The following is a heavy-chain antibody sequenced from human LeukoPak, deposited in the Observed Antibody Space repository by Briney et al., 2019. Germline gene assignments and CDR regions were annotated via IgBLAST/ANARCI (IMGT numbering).Heavy chain of an antibody. D-gene: IGHD2-21*02. V-gene: IGHV3-48*01. Sequence: GGSLRLSCAASGFTFSTYSMNWVRQAPGEGLEWVSYISSSTSTIYYADSVKGRFTTSRDNAKNSLYLQMSSLRAEDTALYYCARRGVLTTIGSFYFDYWGQGTLVTVSS. CDR1: GFTFSTYS. J-gene: IGHJ4*02. CDR3: ARRGVLTTIGSFYFDY. CDR2: ISSSTSTI.